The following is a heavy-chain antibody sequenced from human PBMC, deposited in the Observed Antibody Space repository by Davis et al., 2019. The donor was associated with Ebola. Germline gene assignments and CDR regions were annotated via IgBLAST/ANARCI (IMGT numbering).Heavy chain of an antibody. Sequence: GESLKISCAASGFTFSSYAMSWVRQAPGKGLEWVSAISGNGGSIFYADSVKGRFTISRDNSKNTLYLQMNSLRAEDTAVYYCAKDNNYYYGSGRLNWGQGTLVTVSS. D-gene: IGHD3-10*01. CDR2: ISGNGGSI. J-gene: IGHJ4*02. V-gene: IGHV3-23*01. CDR3: AKDNNYYYGSGRLN. CDR1: GFTFSSYA.